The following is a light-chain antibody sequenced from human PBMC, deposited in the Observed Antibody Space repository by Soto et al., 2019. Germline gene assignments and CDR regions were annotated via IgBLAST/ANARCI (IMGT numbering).Light chain of an antibody. CDR1: SSDVGGYNY. Sequence: QSVLTQPASVSGSPGQSITISCTGTSSDVGGYNYVSWYQQHPGKAPKLMIYEVSNRPSGVSNRFSGSKSGNTASLTISGLQAEDEADYYCSSYTSTSTNYVFGNGTKPTV. J-gene: IGLJ1*01. CDR2: EVS. CDR3: SSYTSTSTNYV. V-gene: IGLV2-14*01.